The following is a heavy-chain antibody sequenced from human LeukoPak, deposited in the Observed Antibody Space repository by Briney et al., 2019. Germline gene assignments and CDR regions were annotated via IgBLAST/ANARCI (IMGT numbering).Heavy chain of an antibody. J-gene: IGHJ4*02. CDR2: ISSSSSYI. Sequence: GGSLRLSCEASGFTFSTSWMYWVRQAPGKGLEWVSSISSSSSYIYYADSVKGRFTISRDNAKNSLYLQMNSLRAEDTAVYYCARGWQWYYYDSSGSLSQDWGQGTLVTVSS. CDR1: GFTFSTSW. V-gene: IGHV3-21*01. CDR3: ARGWQWYYYDSSGSLSQD. D-gene: IGHD3-22*01.